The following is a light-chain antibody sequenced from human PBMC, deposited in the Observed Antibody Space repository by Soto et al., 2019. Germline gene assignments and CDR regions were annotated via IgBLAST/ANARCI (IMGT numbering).Light chain of an antibody. Sequence: EIVMTQSPATLSVSPGERATLSCRASQSVTSNLAWYQQKPSRAPRLLIYGASTRATGIPARFSGSGSGTEFTLTISNLQSEDFALYYCQHYFNWPYTFGQGTKVDIK. CDR3: QHYFNWPYT. J-gene: IGKJ2*01. CDR2: GAS. CDR1: QSVTSN. V-gene: IGKV3-15*01.